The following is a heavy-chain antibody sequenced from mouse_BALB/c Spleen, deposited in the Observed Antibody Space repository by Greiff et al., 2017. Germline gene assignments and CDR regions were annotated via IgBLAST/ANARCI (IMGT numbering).Heavy chain of an antibody. CDR3: NAGSTMITSIAY. D-gene: IGHD2-4*01. CDR2: IDPENGDT. V-gene: IGHV14-4*02. Sequence: EVQLQQSGAELVRPGASVKLSCTASGFNIKDYYMHWVKQRPEQGLEWIGWIDPENGDTEYAPKFQGKATMTADTSSNTAYLQLSSLTSEDTAVYYCNAGSTMITSIAYWGQGTLVTVSA. J-gene: IGHJ3*01. CDR1: GFNIKDYY.